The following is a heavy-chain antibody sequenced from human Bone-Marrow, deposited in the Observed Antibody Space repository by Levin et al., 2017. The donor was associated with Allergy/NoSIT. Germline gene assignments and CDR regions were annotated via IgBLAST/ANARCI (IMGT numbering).Heavy chain of an antibody. V-gene: IGHV4-59*01. Sequence: SETLSLTCTVSGGSISRYYWSWIRQPPGKGLECIWYIHHSGSTNYNSSLKSRVTISVATSKNQFSLKLRSVTAADTAVYYCARVGATYSATYNFEYWGQGTLVTVSS. CDR2: IHHSGST. CDR1: GGSISRYY. D-gene: IGHD1-26*01. CDR3: ARVGATYSATYNFEY. J-gene: IGHJ4*02.